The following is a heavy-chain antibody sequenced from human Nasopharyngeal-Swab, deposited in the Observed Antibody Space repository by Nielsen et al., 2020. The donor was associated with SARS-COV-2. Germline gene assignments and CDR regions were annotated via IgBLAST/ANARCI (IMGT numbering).Heavy chain of an antibody. CDR3: ARSSHQSEGYAFDY. CDR2: ISGSGGST. V-gene: IGHV3-23*01. D-gene: IGHD5-12*01. Sequence: GGSLRLSCAASGFTFSSYAMSWVRQAPGKGLEWVSAISGSGGSTHYADSVKGRFTISRDNAKNSLYLQMNSLRAEDTAVYYCARSSHQSEGYAFDYWGQGTLVTVSS. CDR1: GFTFSSYA. J-gene: IGHJ4*02.